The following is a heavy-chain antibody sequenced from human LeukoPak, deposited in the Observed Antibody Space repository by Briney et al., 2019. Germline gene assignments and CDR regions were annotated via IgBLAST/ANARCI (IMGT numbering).Heavy chain of an antibody. CDR1: GGSFSGYY. Sequence: PSETLSLTCAVYGGSFSGYYWSRIRQPPGKGLEWIGEINHSGSTNYNPSLKSRVTISVDTSKNQFSLKLSSVTAADTAVYYCARDVDTAMVTKTEGIDYWGQGTLVTVSS. V-gene: IGHV4-34*01. CDR2: INHSGST. J-gene: IGHJ4*02. D-gene: IGHD5-18*01. CDR3: ARDVDTAMVTKTEGIDY.